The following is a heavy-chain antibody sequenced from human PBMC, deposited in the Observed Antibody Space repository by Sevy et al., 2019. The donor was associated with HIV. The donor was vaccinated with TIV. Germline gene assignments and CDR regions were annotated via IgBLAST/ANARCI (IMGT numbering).Heavy chain of an antibody. CDR3: ARDRAPDDYGAQRGVYGMDV. V-gene: IGHV4-31*03. Sequence: SETLSLTCTVSGGSISSGGYYWSWIHQHPGKGLEWIGYIYYSGSTYYNPSLKSRVTISVDTSKNQFSLKLSSVTAADTAVYYCARDRAPDDYGAQRGVYGMDVWGQGTTVTVSS. CDR2: IYYSGST. D-gene: IGHD4-17*01. J-gene: IGHJ6*02. CDR1: GGSISSGGYY.